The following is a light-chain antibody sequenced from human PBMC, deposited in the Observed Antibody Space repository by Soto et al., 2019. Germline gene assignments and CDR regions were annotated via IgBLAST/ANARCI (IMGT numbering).Light chain of an antibody. J-gene: IGKJ3*01. CDR1: QGIRND. CDR2: AAS. Sequence: AIQMTQSPSSLSASVGDRVTITCRASQGIRNDLDWFQQKPGKAPKLLIYAASNLQSGVPARCSGSGSGTDFTLTISSLQPEDFATYYCLQKYFYPFTFGPGTKVDI. V-gene: IGKV1-6*01. CDR3: LQKYFYPFT.